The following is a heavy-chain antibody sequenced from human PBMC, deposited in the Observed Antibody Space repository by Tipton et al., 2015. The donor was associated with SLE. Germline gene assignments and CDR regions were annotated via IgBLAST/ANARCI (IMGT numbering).Heavy chain of an antibody. V-gene: IGHV4-34*01. CDR1: GDSVSDYY. D-gene: IGHD3-10*01. Sequence: TLSLTCTVSGDSVSDYYWNWIRQTPGKGLEWIGEITQTGITNYSPSLKSRLTISTDTSKRQISLRLTSMTAADTAVYYCAGHRLSLYSSGRGSSGVTVWGRGTAVTISS. CDR2: ITQTGIT. CDR3: AGHRLSLYSSGRGSSGVTV. J-gene: IGHJ6*02.